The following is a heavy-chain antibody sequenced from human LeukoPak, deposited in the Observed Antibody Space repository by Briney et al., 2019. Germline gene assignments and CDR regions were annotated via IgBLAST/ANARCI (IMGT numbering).Heavy chain of an antibody. CDR1: GYTFTNYD. CDR2: MNPNSGNT. J-gene: IGHJ5*02. CDR3: ASQRAYNWYYKPFDP. D-gene: IGHD1-7*01. V-gene: IGHV1-8*01. Sequence: GASVKVSCKASGYTFTNYDIHWVRQAAGQGLEWMGWMNPNSGNTGYAQKFQGRVTMTRNTSISTAYMELSSLTSEDTAVYYCASQRAYNWYYKPFDPWGQGTLVTVSS.